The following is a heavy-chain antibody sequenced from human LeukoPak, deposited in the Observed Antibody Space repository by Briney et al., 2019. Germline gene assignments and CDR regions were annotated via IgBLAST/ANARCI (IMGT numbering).Heavy chain of an antibody. D-gene: IGHD3-10*01. J-gene: IGHJ4*02. V-gene: IGHV3-15*01. CDR1: GFTFSNAW. CDR2: IKSKTDGGTT. Sequence: PGGSLRLSCAASGFTFSNAWMSWVRQAPGKGLEWVGRIKSKTDGGTTDYAPPVKGRFTISRDDSKNTLYLQMNSLKTEDTAVYYCLRDWYGSGSYWQIRESYFDYWGQGTLVTVSS. CDR3: LRDWYGSGSYWQIRESYFDY.